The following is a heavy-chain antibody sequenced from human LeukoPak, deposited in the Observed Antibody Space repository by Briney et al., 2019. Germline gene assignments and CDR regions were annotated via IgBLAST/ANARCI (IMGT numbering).Heavy chain of an antibody. CDR3: ARDAAPDSSGYYYTFDY. CDR1: RFTFSSYG. CDR2: IWYDGSNK. Sequence: PGRSLRLSCAASRFTFSSYGMHWVRQAPGKGLEWVAVIWYDGSNKYYADSVKGRFTISRDNSKNTLYLQMNSLRAEDTAVYYCARDAAPDSSGYYYTFDYWGQGTLVTVSS. J-gene: IGHJ4*02. V-gene: IGHV3-33*01. D-gene: IGHD3-22*01.